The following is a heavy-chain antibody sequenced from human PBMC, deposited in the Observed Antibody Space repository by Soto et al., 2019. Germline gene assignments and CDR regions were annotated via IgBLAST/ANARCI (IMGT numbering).Heavy chain of an antibody. Sequence: TLSLTCAVSGYSISSGYYWGWMRQPPGKGLEWIGSIYHSGSTYYNPSLKSRVTLSRDTSRNQFSLQLSSVTAADTAVYYCVRATYSSDRSGYYFIYWGQGTQVTVSS. D-gene: IGHD3-22*01. CDR2: IYHSGST. CDR3: VRATYSSDRSGYYFIY. CDR1: GYSISSGYY. V-gene: IGHV4-38-2*01. J-gene: IGHJ4*02.